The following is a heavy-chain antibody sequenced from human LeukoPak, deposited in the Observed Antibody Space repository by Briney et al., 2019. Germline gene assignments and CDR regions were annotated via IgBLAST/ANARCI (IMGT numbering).Heavy chain of an antibody. V-gene: IGHV3-33*06. Sequence: GSLRLSCAASGLTFSSYGMHWVRQAPGKGLEWVAVIWYDGSNKYYADSVKGRFTISRDNSKNTLYLQMNSLRAEDTAVYYCAKNPHPYSGYDVTFYYFDYWGQGTLVTVSS. D-gene: IGHD5-12*01. CDR1: GLTFSSYG. CDR2: IWYDGSNK. J-gene: IGHJ4*02. CDR3: AKNPHPYSGYDVTFYYFDY.